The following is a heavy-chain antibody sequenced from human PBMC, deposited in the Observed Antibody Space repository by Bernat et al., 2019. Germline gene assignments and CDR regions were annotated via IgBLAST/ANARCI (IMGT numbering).Heavy chain of an antibody. CDR1: GGSFSGYY. D-gene: IGHD2-15*01. CDR2: INHSGST. Sequence: QVQLQQWGAGLLKPSETLSLTCAVYGGSFSGYYWSWIRQPPGKGLEWIGEINHSGSTNYNPSLKSRVTISVDTSKNQFSLKLSSVTAADTAVYYCARGGPRYCSGGSCYSGAPRYFQHWGQGTLVTVSS. V-gene: IGHV4-34*01. J-gene: IGHJ1*01. CDR3: ARGGPRYCSGGSCYSGAPRYFQH.